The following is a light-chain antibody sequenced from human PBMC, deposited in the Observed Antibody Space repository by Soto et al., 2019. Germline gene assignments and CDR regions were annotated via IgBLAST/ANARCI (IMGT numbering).Light chain of an antibody. CDR1: QSVGGTF. CDR2: GAS. J-gene: IGKJ1*01. CDR3: QQYYSTPSWT. Sequence: EIVLTQSPGTLSLSPGEGATLSCRASQSVGGTFLAWYQQKGGQAPRLLIHGASNRATGIPDRFSGSGSGTDFTLTISSLQAEDVAVYYCQQYYSTPSWTFGQGTKVDIK. V-gene: IGKV3-20*01.